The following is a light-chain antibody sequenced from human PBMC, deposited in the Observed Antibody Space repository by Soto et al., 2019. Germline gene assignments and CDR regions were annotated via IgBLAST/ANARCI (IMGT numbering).Light chain of an antibody. CDR2: VAS. J-gene: IGKJ5*01. V-gene: IGKV3-20*01. CDR3: QQYGSSPPIT. CDR1: QSVSNSY. Sequence: EIVLTQSPGTLSLSPGERATLSCRASQSVSNSYLAWYQQKPGQAPRLLIYVASSRATGVPDRFSGSGSGTDFTLTISRLEPEDFAVYYCQQYGSSPPITCGQGTRLEIK.